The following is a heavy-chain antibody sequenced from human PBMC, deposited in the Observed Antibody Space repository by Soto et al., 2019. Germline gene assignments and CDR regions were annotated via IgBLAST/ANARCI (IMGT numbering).Heavy chain of an antibody. D-gene: IGHD2-2*01. CDR1: GGSLNSGDYS. J-gene: IGHJ4*02. CDR3: AREAVRLGPAFEN. CDR2: VFYTGGA. V-gene: IGHV4-30-4*01. Sequence: SSETLSLTCTVSGGSLNSGDYSWSWIRQPPGKGLEWIGFVFYTGGAYSYNPSLKSRVAISLDTSKNQFSLTLTSVTAADTAVYYCAREAVRLGPAFENWGQGXLVTVSS.